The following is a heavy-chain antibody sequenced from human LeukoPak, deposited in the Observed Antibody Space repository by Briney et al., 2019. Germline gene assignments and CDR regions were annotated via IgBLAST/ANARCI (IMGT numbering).Heavy chain of an antibody. CDR3: ARECKAAAGLIDY. V-gene: IGHV1-2*02. CDR1: GYTFTGYY. J-gene: IGHJ4*02. CDR2: INPNSGGT. Sequence: ASVKVSCKASGYTFTGYYMHWVRQAPGQGLEWMGWINPNSGGTNYAQKFQGRVTMTRDTSISTAYMELSRLRSDGTAVYYCARECKAAAGLIDYWGQGTLVTVSS. D-gene: IGHD6-13*01.